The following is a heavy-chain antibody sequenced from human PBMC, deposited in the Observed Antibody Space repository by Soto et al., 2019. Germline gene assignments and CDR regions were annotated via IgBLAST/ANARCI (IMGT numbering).Heavy chain of an antibody. CDR2: IYYSGDT. D-gene: IGHD6-13*01. Sequence: WETLSLTCTVSGGSISSGNYYWSWVRRPPGKGLDWIGNIYYSGDTYYRPSLRSRLTISVDTSKNQFSLKLSSLTAADTAMYYCASLQVPGNFDYWGQGNLVTVSS. CDR1: GGSISSGNYY. CDR3: ASLQVPGNFDY. V-gene: IGHV4-39*01. J-gene: IGHJ4*02.